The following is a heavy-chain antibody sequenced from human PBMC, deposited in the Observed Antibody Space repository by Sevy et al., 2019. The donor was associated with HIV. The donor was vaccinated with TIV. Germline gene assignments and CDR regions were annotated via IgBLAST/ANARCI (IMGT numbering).Heavy chain of an antibody. D-gene: IGHD3-22*01. V-gene: IGHV3-33*01. CDR3: ASLPNNYYDSSGYSGNDAFDV. J-gene: IGHJ3*01. Sequence: GGSLRLSCAASGFTFSSYSMHWVRQAPGKGLEWVAVIWNDRSNKHYADSVKGRFTISRDNSKNTLYLQMNSLRADDTAVYYCASLPNNYYDSSGYSGNDAFDVWGQGTMVTVSS. CDR1: GFTFSSYS. CDR2: IWNDRSNK.